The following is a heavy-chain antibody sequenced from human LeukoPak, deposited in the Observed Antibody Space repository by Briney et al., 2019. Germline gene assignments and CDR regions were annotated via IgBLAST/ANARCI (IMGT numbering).Heavy chain of an antibody. CDR2: ISSSSTTI. Sequence: PGGALRLSCAASGFTLSISIMNWVCPAPGEGLEWVSFISSSSTTIYYVDSLKGRFNIYRDNAKKSLYLQMNSLRDEDTAVYYCARGGGSGLAYWGQGTLVTVSS. J-gene: IGHJ4*02. CDR1: GFTLSISI. CDR3: ARGGGSGLAY. V-gene: IGHV3-48*02. D-gene: IGHD3-10*01.